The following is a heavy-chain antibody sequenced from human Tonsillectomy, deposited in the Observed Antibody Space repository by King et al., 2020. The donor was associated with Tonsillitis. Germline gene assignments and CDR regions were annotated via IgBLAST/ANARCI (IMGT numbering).Heavy chain of an antibody. Sequence: VQLVESGGGVVQPGRSLRLSCAASGFTFSSYGMHWVRQAPGKGLEWVAVISYDGSNKYYADSVKGRFTISRDNSKNTLYLQMNRLRAEDTAMYYCAKDASQWLSRNYFDYWGQGTLVTVSS. CDR3: AKDASQWLSRNYFDY. V-gene: IGHV3-30*18. J-gene: IGHJ4*02. CDR1: GFTFSSYG. D-gene: IGHD6-19*01. CDR2: ISYDGSNK.